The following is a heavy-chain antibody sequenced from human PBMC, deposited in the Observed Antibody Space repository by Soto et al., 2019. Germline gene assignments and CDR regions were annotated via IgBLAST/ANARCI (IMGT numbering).Heavy chain of an antibody. CDR3: ARDISGFSNWFDP. Sequence: QVQLQESGPGLVKPSQTLSLTCTVSGGSISSGDYYWSWIRQPPGKGLEWIGYIYYSGSTYYNPSLRSRVTTSVDTSKNQFPLKLSSVTAADTAVYYCARDISGFSNWFDPWGQGTLVTVSS. D-gene: IGHD6-19*01. V-gene: IGHV4-30-4*01. CDR2: IYYSGST. CDR1: GGSISSGDYY. J-gene: IGHJ5*02.